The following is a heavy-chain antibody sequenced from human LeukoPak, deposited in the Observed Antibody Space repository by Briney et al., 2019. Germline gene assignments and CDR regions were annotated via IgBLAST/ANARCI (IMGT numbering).Heavy chain of an antibody. CDR3: TTYSSGSCPS. Sequence: GGSLRLSCAASGIAFSNAWMTWVRQAPGRGLEWVGRIYRSTNGETTDYGAPVKGRFTMSRDDSKNTLYLQMNSLKTEDTAVYYCTTYSSGSCPSWGQGTLVTVSS. D-gene: IGHD6-19*01. J-gene: IGHJ5*02. CDR1: GIAFSNAW. V-gene: IGHV3-15*01. CDR2: IYRSTNGETT.